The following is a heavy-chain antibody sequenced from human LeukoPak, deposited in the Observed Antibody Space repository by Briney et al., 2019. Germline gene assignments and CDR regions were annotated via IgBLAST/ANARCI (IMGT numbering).Heavy chain of an antibody. Sequence: ASAKVSCKASSDSFTSFGFSWVRQAPGQGLEWVGWISGYNGNTNYAQKLQGRLTITTDTSTSTAYMELRSLRSDDAAIYYCATRAALDSLGWYHSYYGMGVWGQGTAVTVSS. D-gene: IGHD6-19*01. CDR2: ISGYNGNT. J-gene: IGHJ6*02. CDR3: ATRAALDSLGWYHSYYGMGV. CDR1: SDSFTSFG. V-gene: IGHV1-18*01.